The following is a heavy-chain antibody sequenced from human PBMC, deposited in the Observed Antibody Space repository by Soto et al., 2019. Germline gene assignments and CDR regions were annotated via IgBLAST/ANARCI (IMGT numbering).Heavy chain of an antibody. D-gene: IGHD3-9*01. CDR3: ASHYDILTGYWAH. J-gene: IGHJ4*02. V-gene: IGHV4-30-2*01. CDR2: IYHSGST. CDR1: GGSISSGGYS. Sequence: PSETLSLTCAVSGGSISSGGYSWSWIRQPPGKGLEWIGYIYHSGSTYYNPSLKSRVTISVVKSKNHFSLKLSSVTAADTAVYYCASHYDILTGYWAHWGQGTLVTVSS.